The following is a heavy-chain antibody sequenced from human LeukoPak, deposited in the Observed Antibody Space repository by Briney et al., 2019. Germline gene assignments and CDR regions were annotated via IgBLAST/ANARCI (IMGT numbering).Heavy chain of an antibody. V-gene: IGHV3-20*04. CDR1: GFTFDEYA. J-gene: IGHJ4*02. CDR2: INSKGDST. CDR3: SRAMTGGTWRD. D-gene: IGHD3-9*01. Sequence: GGSLRLSCAASGFTFDEYAMSWVRQGPGKGLEWVSGINSKGDSTGYVDSVKGRFTISRDNAKNSIYLQMNNLRAVDTALYYCSRAMTGGTWRDWGQGTLVTVSS.